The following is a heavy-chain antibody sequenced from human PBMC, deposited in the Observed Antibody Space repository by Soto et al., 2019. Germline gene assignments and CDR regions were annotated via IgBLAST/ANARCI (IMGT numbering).Heavy chain of an antibody. D-gene: IGHD3-10*01. Sequence: QVQLQESGPGLVKPSQTLSLTCTVSGGSISSGGYYWSWIRQHPGKGLEWIGYIYYSGSTSYNPSLQSRVTISIDTSKNQFSLKVSSVTAADTAVYYCARDGGYGSGSYRFDYWGQGTLVTVSS. CDR3: ARDGGYGSGSYRFDY. CDR2: IYYSGST. J-gene: IGHJ4*02. V-gene: IGHV4-31*03. CDR1: GGSISSGGYY.